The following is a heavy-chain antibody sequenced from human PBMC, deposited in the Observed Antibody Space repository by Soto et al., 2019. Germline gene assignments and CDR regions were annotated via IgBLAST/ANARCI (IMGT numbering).Heavy chain of an antibody. CDR1: GITFSTYR. J-gene: IGHJ4*02. CDR3: ARDNYDFWSGYYLDY. V-gene: IGHV3-74*01. D-gene: IGHD3-3*01. CDR2: IKSDGTVT. Sequence: EVQLVESGGGLVQPGGSLRLSCVVSGITFSTYRMHWVRQAPGNGLVWVSHIKSDGTVTHYTDSVRGRFIISRDNAKNTLFLQMNSLRAEDTAVYYCARDNYDFWSGYYLDYWGQGTLVTVSS.